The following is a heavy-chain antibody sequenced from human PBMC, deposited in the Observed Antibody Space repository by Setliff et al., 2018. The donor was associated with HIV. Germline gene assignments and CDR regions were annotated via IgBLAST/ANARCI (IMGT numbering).Heavy chain of an antibody. CDR2: INTNTGKP. Sequence: ASVKVSCKASGYTFTRYAMNWVRQAPGQGLDWMGWINTNTGKPTYAQDFTGRFVFSLDTSVSTAYLQMNSLWAEDTAVYYCARDRHCSGGSCTSYYGMDVWGQGTTVTVSS. D-gene: IGHD2-15*01. V-gene: IGHV7-4-1*02. CDR1: GYTFTRYA. CDR3: ARDRHCSGGSCTSYYGMDV. J-gene: IGHJ6*02.